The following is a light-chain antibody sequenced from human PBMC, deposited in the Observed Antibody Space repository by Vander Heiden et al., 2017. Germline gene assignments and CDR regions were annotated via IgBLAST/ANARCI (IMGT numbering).Light chain of an antibody. CDR3: QSADSSGTWV. J-gene: IGLJ3*02. Sequence: SYELTQPPSVSVSPGQTARITCSGDALPKQYAFWYQQKPGQAPVLLIYKDSERPSGIPERFSGSSTGTTVTLTISGVQAEDEADYYCQSADSSGTWVFGGGKKLTVL. V-gene: IGLV3-25*03. CDR1: ALPKQY. CDR2: KDS.